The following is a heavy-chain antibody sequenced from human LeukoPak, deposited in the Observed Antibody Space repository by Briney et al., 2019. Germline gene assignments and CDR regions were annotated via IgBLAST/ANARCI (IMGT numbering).Heavy chain of an antibody. V-gene: IGHV4-59*01. CDR1: GGSISSYY. Sequence: SETLSLTCTVSGGSISSYYWSWIRQPPGKGLEWIGYIYYSGSTNYNPSLKSRVTISVDTSKNQFSLKLSSVTAADTAVYYCARELRYGDYQGGNFDYWGQGTLATVSS. D-gene: IGHD4-17*01. CDR3: ARELRYGDYQGGNFDY. CDR2: IYYSGST. J-gene: IGHJ4*02.